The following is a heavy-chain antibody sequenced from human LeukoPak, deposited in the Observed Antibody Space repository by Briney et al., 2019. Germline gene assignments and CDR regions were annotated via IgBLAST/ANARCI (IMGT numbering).Heavy chain of an antibody. CDR1: GFTFSSFG. J-gene: IGHJ4*02. Sequence: GGSPRLSCAASGFTFSSFGLHWVRQAPGKGLEWVALIRSDGSSKNYADSVKGRFTISRDTSKNTVHLQMNNLRAEDTAVYYCAKWSGDYPSYYLDYWGQGTLVTVSS. D-gene: IGHD4-17*01. CDR3: AKWSGDYPSYYLDY. V-gene: IGHV3-30*02. CDR2: IRSDGSSK.